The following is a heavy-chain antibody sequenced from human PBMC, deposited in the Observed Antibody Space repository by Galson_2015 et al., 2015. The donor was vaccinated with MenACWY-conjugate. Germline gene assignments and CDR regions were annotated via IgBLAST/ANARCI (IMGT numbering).Heavy chain of an antibody. Sequence: SLRLSCAASGFTFSSYAMSWVRQAPGKGLEWVSAIGGSGGSTYYADSVKGRFTISRDNSKNTLYLQMNSLRAEDTAVYYCAKMGDSSGWYWFDPWGQGTLVTVSS. J-gene: IGHJ5*02. D-gene: IGHD6-19*01. CDR2: IGGSGGST. CDR3: AKMGDSSGWYWFDP. CDR1: GFTFSSYA. V-gene: IGHV3-23*01.